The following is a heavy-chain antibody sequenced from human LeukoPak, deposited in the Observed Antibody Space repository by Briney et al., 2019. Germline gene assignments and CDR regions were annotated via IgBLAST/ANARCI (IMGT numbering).Heavy chain of an antibody. D-gene: IGHD3-10*01. V-gene: IGHV4-59*01. J-gene: IGHJ4*02. CDR2: IYYSGST. CDR1: GGSISSYY. CDR3: ASDYGSGSYYIF. Sequence: KTSETLSLTCTVSGGSISSYYWSWIRQPPGKGLEWIGYIYYSGSTNYNPSLKSRVTISADTSKNQFSLKLSSVTAADTAVYYCASDYGSGSYYIFWGQGTLVTVSS.